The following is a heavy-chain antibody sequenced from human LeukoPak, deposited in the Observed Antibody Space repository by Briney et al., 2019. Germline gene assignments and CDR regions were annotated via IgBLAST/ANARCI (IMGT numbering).Heavy chain of an antibody. V-gene: IGHV3-33*01. CDR1: GLPLSIYG. CDR3: ATVGSVGNCNSASCSFDY. J-gene: IGHJ4*02. Sequence: HPGGSLRLSCGASGLPLSIYGMNWVRQAPGKGLEWVAVIWSDGITKYYADSVRGRCTISRDNSKNTLYLQIDSLRAEDTAVYYCATVGSVGNCNSASCSFDYWGQGTLVTVPS. CDR2: IWSDGITK. D-gene: IGHD2/OR15-2a*01.